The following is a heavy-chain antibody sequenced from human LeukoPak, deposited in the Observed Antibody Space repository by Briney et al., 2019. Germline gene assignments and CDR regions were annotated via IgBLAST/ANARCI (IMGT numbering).Heavy chain of an antibody. CDR1: GFTFTKYG. CDR3: AREREGALSPIFTSGSYWFDP. Sequence: GGSLRLSCAASGFTFTKYGFDWVRQAPGKGLEWVSSISSSSSYIYYADSVKGRFTISRDNAKNSLYLQMNSLRAEDTVVYYCAREREGALSPIFTSGSYWFDPWGQGTLVTVSS. D-gene: IGHD1-26*01. CDR2: ISSSSSYI. V-gene: IGHV3-21*01. J-gene: IGHJ5*02.